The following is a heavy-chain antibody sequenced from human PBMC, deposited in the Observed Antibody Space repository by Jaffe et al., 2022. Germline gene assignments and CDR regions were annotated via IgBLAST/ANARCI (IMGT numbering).Heavy chain of an antibody. V-gene: IGHV4-34*01. J-gene: IGHJ4*02. D-gene: IGHD3-22*01. CDR2: INHSGST. Sequence: QVQLQQWGAGLLKPSETLSLTCAVYGGSFSGYYWSWIRQPPGKGLEWIGEINHSGSTNYNPSLKSRVTISVDTSKNQFSLKLSSVTAADTAVYYCARVNSSVYFDYWGQGTLVTVSS. CDR1: GGSFSGYY. CDR3: ARVNSSVYFDY.